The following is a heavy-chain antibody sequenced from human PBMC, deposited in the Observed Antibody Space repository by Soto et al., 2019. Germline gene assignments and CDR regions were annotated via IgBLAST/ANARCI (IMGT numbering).Heavy chain of an antibody. CDR1: GGFVNSDTHS. CDR3: ARFVRSCSATTCSTRADV. J-gene: IGHJ6*02. Sequence: TLSLTCTVSGGFVNSDTHSWSWIRQTPGKRLEWIGFIYSGGSTKNPSLRSRVTMSVDTSKNQFSLKLRSVIVADTAVYHCARFVRSCSATTCSTRADVWGQGITVTVSS. V-gene: IGHV4-61*01. CDR2: IYSGGST. D-gene: IGHD2-2*01.